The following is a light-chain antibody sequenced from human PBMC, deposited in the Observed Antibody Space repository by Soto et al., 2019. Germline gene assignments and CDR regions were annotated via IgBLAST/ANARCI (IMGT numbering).Light chain of an antibody. Sequence: EVDLSQSPPSLSVPPGENVTFSCRDSQSVNRQVLWYQHRPGQAPRLLIYDTSARAAGIPARFSGSGSATEFTLTISSLQSEDFALYYCQHTLKWPPTFGQATKVDI. CDR2: DTS. CDR3: QHTLKWPPT. J-gene: IGKJ1*01. V-gene: IGKV3-15*01. CDR1: QSVNRQ.